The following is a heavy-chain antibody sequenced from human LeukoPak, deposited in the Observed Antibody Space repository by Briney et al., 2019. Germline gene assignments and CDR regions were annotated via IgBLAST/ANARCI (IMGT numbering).Heavy chain of an antibody. V-gene: IGHV1-46*01. D-gene: IGHD3-10*01. J-gene: IGHJ6*02. CDR1: GYTFTSYY. Sequence: ASVKVSCKASGYTFTSYYMHWVRQTPGQGLEWMGIINPSGGSTSYAQKFQGRVTMTRDMSTSTVYMELSSLRSEDTAVYYCARDSSYGSGSYVYYYGMDVWGQGTTVTVSS. CDR2: INPSGGST. CDR3: ARDSSYGSGSYVYYYGMDV.